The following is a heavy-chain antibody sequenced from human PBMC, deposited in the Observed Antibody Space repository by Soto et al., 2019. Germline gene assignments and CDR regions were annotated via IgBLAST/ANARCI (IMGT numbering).Heavy chain of an antibody. CDR1: GFTFRDYS. CDR3: ARSGVAALDS. D-gene: IGHD2-8*01. CDR2: ITSKSTYI. V-gene: IGHV3-21*06. J-gene: IGHJ5*01. Sequence: EVQLVESGGGLVKPGGSLRLSCAASGFTFRDYSLNWVRQAPGKGLEWVSSITSKSTYIYYADSVKGRFTISRDNAKSSLYLQRDSLRADDTAVYFCARSGVAALDSWGQGTLVTVPP.